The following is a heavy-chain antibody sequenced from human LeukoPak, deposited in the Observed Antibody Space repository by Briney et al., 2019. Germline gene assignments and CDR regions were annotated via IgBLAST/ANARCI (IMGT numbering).Heavy chain of an antibody. V-gene: IGHV4-59*01. CDR2: IYYSGST. D-gene: IGHD2-15*01. J-gene: IGHJ6*03. Sequence: SETLSLTCTVSGGSISSYYWSWIRQPPGKGLEWIGYIYYSGSTNYNPSLKSRVTISVDTSKNQFSLKLSSVTAADTAVYYCARGVVVAATLYYYCYMDVWGKGTTVTVSS. CDR3: ARGVVVAATLYYYCYMDV. CDR1: GGSISSYY.